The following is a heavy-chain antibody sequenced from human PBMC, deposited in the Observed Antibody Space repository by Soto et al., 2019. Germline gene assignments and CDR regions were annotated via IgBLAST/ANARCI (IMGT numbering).Heavy chain of an antibody. CDR1: GGSFSGYY. CDR3: ARGPGRYYDILTGYGRGQYYFDY. J-gene: IGHJ4*02. Sequence: SETLSLTCAVYGGSFSGYYWSWIRQPPGKGLEWIGEINHSGSTNYNPCLKSRVTISVDTSKNQFSLKLSSVTAADTAVYYCARGPGRYYDILTGYGRGQYYFDYWGQGTLVTVAS. CDR2: INHSGST. V-gene: IGHV4-34*01. D-gene: IGHD3-9*01.